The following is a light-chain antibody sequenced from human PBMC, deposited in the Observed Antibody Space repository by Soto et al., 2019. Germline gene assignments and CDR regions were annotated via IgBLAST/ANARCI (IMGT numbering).Light chain of an antibody. CDR2: EVS. Sequence: HSVLTQPPSASGSPGQSVTISCTGTSSDVGGYNYVSWYQQHPGKAPKLMIYEVSKRPSGVPDRFSGSKSGNTASLTVSGLQAEDEADYYCSSYAGSTSFGGGTKLTVL. J-gene: IGLJ3*02. CDR3: SSYAGSTS. V-gene: IGLV2-8*01. CDR1: SSDVGGYNY.